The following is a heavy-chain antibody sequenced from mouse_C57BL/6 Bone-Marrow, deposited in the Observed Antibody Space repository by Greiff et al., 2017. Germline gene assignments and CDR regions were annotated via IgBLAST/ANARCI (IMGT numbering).Heavy chain of an antibody. CDR3: ARDGGYWPFAF. Sequence: VKQRPGQGLEWIGRIHPSDSDTNYNQKFKGKATLTVDTSSSTAYMQLSSLTSEDSAVYYCARDGGYWPFAFWGQGTLVTVSA. V-gene: IGHV1-74*01. D-gene: IGHD2-3*01. J-gene: IGHJ3*01. CDR2: IHPSDSDT.